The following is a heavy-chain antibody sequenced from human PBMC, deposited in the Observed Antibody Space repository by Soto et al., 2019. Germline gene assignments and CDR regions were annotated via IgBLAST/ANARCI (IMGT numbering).Heavy chain of an antibody. Sequence: GASVKVSCKASGYTFTSYGISWVRQAPGQGLEWMGWISPYVGKTNYAQKLQGRVTITADESTSTAYMELSSLRSDDTAVYYCARDSPSTTPPESWFDPWGQGTLVTAPQ. D-gene: IGHD2-15*01. CDR3: ARDSPSTTPPESWFDP. V-gene: IGHV1-18*01. CDR1: GYTFTSYG. CDR2: ISPYVGKT. J-gene: IGHJ5*02.